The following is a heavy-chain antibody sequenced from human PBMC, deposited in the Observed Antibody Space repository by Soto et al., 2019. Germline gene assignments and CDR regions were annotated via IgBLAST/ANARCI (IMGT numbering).Heavy chain of an antibody. CDR2: ISYDGSNK. V-gene: IGHV3-30-3*01. J-gene: IGHJ4*02. CDR3: ARDGSSPALRGYFDY. CDR1: GFTFSSYA. Sequence: GGSLRLSCAASGFTFSSYAMHWVRQAPGKGLEWVAVISYDGSNKYYADSVKGRFTISRDNSKNTLYLQMNSLRAEDTAVYYCARDGSSPALRGYFDYWGQGTLVTVSS. D-gene: IGHD6-13*01.